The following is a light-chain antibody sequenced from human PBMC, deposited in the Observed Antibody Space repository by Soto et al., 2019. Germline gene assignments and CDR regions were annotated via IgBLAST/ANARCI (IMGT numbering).Light chain of an antibody. CDR2: GAS. V-gene: IGKV3-20*01. CDR3: QQYGSSPPIT. Sequence: EIVLTQSPGTLSLSPGERATLSCRASQSVSSTYLAWYQQKPGQAPRLLIYGASSRATGIPDRFIGSGSGTDFTLTISRLKPEDFAVYYCQQYGSSPPITFGQGTRLEIK. CDR1: QSVSSTY. J-gene: IGKJ5*01.